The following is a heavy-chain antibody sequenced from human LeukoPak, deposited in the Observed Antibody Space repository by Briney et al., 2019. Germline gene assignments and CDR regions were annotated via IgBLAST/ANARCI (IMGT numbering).Heavy chain of an antibody. CDR2: ISYDGSNK. CDR1: GFTFSSYA. J-gene: IGHJ2*01. CDR3: AAGGAIYWYFDL. Sequence: GGSLRLSCAASGFTFSSYAMHWVRQAPGKGLEWVAVISYDGSNKYYADSVKGRFTISRDNSKNTLYLQMNSLRAEDTAVYYCAAGGAIYWYFDLWGRGTLVTVSS. V-gene: IGHV3-30-3*01. D-gene: IGHD3-16*01.